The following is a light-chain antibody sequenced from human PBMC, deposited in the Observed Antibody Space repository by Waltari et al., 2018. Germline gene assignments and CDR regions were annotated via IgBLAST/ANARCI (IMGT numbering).Light chain of an antibody. CDR1: LANIESNT. Sequence: QSVLTQPPSASGTPGQRVTISWSGSLANIESNTVTWYRQLPGTAPKLLISGDNQRPSGVPDRFSGSKSGTSASLAISGLQSADEADYYCAGWDDSLNGPVFGGGTKLTVL. CDR3: AGWDDSLNGPV. V-gene: IGLV1-44*01. J-gene: IGLJ3*02. CDR2: GDN.